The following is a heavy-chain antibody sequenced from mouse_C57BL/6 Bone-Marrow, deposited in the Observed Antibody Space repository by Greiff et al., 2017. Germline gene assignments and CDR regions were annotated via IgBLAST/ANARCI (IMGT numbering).Heavy chain of an antibody. J-gene: IGHJ2*01. D-gene: IGHD2-1*01. CDR3: ARDGTDLLFDY. CDR1: GFTFSSYA. CDR2: ISDGGSYT. Sequence: EVKLQESGGGLVKPGGSLKLSCAASGFTFSSYAMSWVRQTPEKRLEWVATISDGGSYTYYPDNVKGRFTISRDNAKNNLYLQMSHLKSEDTAMYYCARDGTDLLFDYWGQGTTLTVSS. V-gene: IGHV5-4*01.